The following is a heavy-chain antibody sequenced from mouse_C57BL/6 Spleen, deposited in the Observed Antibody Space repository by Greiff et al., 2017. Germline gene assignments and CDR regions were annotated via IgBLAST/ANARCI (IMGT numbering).Heavy chain of an antibody. D-gene: IGHD2-2*01. Sequence: EVQLHQSGPELVKPGASVKISCKASGYSFTGYYMNWVKQSPEKSLEWIGEIYPRTGGTNYHQKFKAKATLTVDTSSSTAYLQLKSLTSEDAAVFYWARAFDGYGTCDIYVWGTGTTVTFSS. V-gene: IGHV1-42*01. CDR1: GYSFTGYY. J-gene: IGHJ1*03. CDR3: ARAFDGYGTCDIYV. CDR2: IYPRTGGT.